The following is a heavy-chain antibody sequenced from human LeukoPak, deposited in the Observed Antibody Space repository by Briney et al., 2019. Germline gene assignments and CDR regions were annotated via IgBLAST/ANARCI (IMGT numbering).Heavy chain of an antibody. Sequence: GGSLRLSCAASGFTFSSYAMHWVRQAPGKGLEWVAVISYDGSNKYYADSVKGRFTISRDNSKNTLYLQMSSLRAEDTAVYYCARAYSSSWYDFWGQGTLVTVSS. CDR1: GFTFSSYA. CDR2: ISYDGSNK. CDR3: ARAYSSSWYDF. V-gene: IGHV3-30*04. J-gene: IGHJ5*01. D-gene: IGHD6-13*01.